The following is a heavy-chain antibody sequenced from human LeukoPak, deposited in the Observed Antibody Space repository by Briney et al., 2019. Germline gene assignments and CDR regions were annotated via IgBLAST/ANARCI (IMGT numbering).Heavy chain of an antibody. CDR2: INQDGSEK. V-gene: IGHV3-7*05. Sequence: GGSLRLSCAASGFTFNSYWISWVRQAPGKGLDWLATINQDGSEKYYVDSVKGRFTISRDNAKSSLYLQMNSLRAEDTAVYYCTTFYTRLTDYWGQGTLVTVSS. J-gene: IGHJ4*02. CDR1: GFTFNSYW. CDR3: TTFYTRLTDY. D-gene: IGHD2/OR15-2a*01.